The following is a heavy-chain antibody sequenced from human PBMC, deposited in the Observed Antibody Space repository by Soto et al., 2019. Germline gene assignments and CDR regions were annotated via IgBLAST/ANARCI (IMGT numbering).Heavy chain of an antibody. CDR3: ARDRYYYDSSGYYYYFDY. J-gene: IGHJ4*02. Sequence: QVQLVQSGAEVKKPGSSVKVSCKASGGTFSSYAISWVRQAPGQGLEWMGGIIPIFGTANYAQKFQGRVTITADESTSTAYMEVSSLRSEDTAVYYCARDRYYYDSSGYYYYFDYWGQGTLVTVSS. CDR1: GGTFSSYA. D-gene: IGHD3-22*01. V-gene: IGHV1-69*12. CDR2: IIPIFGTA.